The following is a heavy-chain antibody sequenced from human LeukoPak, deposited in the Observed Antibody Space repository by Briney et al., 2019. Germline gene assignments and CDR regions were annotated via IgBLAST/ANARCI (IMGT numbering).Heavy chain of an antibody. J-gene: IGHJ3*02. CDR2: ISYDGSNK. D-gene: IGHD3-16*02. V-gene: IGHV3-30*18. CDR3: AKDGRGQTFGGVIGDAFDI. Sequence: GGSLRLSCAASGFTFSSYGMHWVRQAPGKGLEWVAVISYDGSNKYYADSVKGRFTISRDNSKNTLYLQMNSLRAEDTAVYYCAKDGRGQTFGGVIGDAFDIWGQGTLVTVSS. CDR1: GFTFSSYG.